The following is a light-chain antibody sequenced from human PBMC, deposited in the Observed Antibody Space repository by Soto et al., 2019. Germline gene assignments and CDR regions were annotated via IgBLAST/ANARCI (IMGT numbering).Light chain of an antibody. Sequence: QSALTQPRSVSGSPGQSVTISCTGPSIDVGGSNYVSWYQQHPGKAPKLMIYDVSERPSGVPDRFSGAKSGNTASLTVSGLQAEDEADYYCTSCTSNYDLIFGGGTKVTVL. CDR1: SIDVGGSNY. V-gene: IGLV2-11*01. J-gene: IGLJ2*01. CDR3: TSCTSNYDLI. CDR2: DVS.